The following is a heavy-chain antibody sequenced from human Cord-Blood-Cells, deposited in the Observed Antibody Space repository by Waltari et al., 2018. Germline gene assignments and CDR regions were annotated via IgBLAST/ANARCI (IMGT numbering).Heavy chain of an antibody. D-gene: IGHD3-3*01. J-gene: IGHJ5*02. CDR1: GGTFSSYA. V-gene: IGHV1-69*12. Sequence: QAQLVQSGAEVKKPGSSVKVSCKASGGTFSSYAISWVRQAPGQWLEWMGGIIPIFGTANYAQKFQGRVTITADESTSTAYMELSSLRSEDTAVYYCARTFWSGYLYNWFDPWGQGTLVTVSS. CDR3: ARTFWSGYLYNWFDP. CDR2: IIPIFGTA.